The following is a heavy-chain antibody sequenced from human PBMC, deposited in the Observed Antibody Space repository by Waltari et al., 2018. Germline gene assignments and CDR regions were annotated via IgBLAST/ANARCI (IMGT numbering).Heavy chain of an antibody. CDR2: IYYSGST. Sequence: QLQLQESGPGLVKPSETLSLTCTVSGGSISSSSYYWGWIRQPPGKGLEWIGSIYYSGSTYYNPTRKRRVTISVDTSKNQFSLKLSSVTAADTAVYYCARHRTTAMDYYYYMDVWGKGTTVTVSS. V-gene: IGHV4-39*01. CDR1: GGSISSSSYY. J-gene: IGHJ6*03. CDR3: ARHRTTAMDYYYYMDV. D-gene: IGHD5-18*01.